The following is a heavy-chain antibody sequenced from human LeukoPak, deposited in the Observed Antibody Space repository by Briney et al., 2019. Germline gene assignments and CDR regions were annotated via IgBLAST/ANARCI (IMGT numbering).Heavy chain of an antibody. CDR3: ARAPDGYDWRYGMDV. CDR2: IYYSGST. Sequence: SETLSLTCTVSGGSISSSSYYWGWIRQPPGKGLEWIGSIYYSGSTYYNPSLKSRVTISVDTSKNQFSLKLSSVTAADTAVYYCARAPDGYDWRYGMDVWGQGTTVTVSS. V-gene: IGHV4-39*07. J-gene: IGHJ6*02. CDR1: GGSISSSSYY. D-gene: IGHD5-12*01.